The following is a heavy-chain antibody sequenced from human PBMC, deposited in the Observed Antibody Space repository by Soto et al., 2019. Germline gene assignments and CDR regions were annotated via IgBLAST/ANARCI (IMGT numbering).Heavy chain of an antibody. CDR3: ARHNRIAAYYYCGMDV. V-gene: IGHV5-10-1*01. CDR2: IDPSDSYT. J-gene: IGHJ6*02. D-gene: IGHD6-13*01. Sequence: PGESLKISCKGSGYSFTSYWISWVRQMPGKGLEWMGRIDPSDSYTNYSPSFQGHVTISADKSISTAYLQWSSLKASDTAMYYCARHNRIAAYYYCGMDVWGQGTTVTVSS. CDR1: GYSFTSYW.